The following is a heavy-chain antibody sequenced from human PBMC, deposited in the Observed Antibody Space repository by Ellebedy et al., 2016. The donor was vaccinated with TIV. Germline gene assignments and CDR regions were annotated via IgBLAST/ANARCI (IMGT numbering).Heavy chain of an antibody. CDR3: ARERDPGDIEVVGGAFDI. V-gene: IGHV1-69*04. J-gene: IGHJ3*02. CDR2: IIPILGLA. D-gene: IGHD2-15*01. Sequence: AASVKVSCKASGGTFSSYAISWVRQAPGQGLEWMGRIIPILGLANYAQKFQGRVTITADKSTNTAYMELSSLRSEDTAVYYCARERDPGDIEVVGGAFDIWGQGTMVTVSS. CDR1: GGTFSSYA.